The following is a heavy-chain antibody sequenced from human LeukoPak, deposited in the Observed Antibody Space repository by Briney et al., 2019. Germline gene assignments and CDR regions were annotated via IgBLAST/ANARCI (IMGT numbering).Heavy chain of an antibody. CDR2: IYYSGTT. D-gene: IGHD6-19*01. V-gene: IGHV4-59*01. CDR3: ARESEQWLGAYYYYYMDV. J-gene: IGHJ6*03. Sequence: SQTLSLTCTVSAGSISIYYWSWIRQPPGKGLEWIVYIYYSGTTNYHPSLRSRVTISAKTSKNQFSLKLTSLTPRDTAVYYCARESEQWLGAYYYYYMDVWGKGTTVTVSS. CDR1: AGSISIYY.